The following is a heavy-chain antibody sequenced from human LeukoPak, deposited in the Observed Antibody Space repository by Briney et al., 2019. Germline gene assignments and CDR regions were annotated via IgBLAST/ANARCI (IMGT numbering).Heavy chain of an antibody. CDR2: ISRSGSTK. CDR3: ARVLRYCSGGNCYSGGLGYMDV. J-gene: IGHJ6*03. V-gene: IGHV3-11*01. D-gene: IGHD2-15*01. Sequence: PGGSLRLSCAASGFSFSTYWMSWVRQAPGKGLEWVSSISRSGSTKYYADSVKGRFTISRDNAKNSLFLQMNSLRAEDTAVHYCARVLRYCSGGNCYSGGLGYMDVWGKGTTVTISS. CDR1: GFSFSTYW.